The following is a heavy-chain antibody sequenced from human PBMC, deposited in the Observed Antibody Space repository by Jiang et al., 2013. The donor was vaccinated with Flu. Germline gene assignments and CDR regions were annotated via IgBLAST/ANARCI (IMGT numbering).Heavy chain of an antibody. V-gene: IGHV3-23*04. CDR1: GFTFSSYA. J-gene: IGHJ4*02. D-gene: IGHD6-19*01. CDR3: AKAEDSGWTSGFDY. Sequence: VQLVESGGGLVQPGGSLRLSCAASGFTFSSYAMSWVRQAPGKGLEWVSAISSSAGNTYYADSVKGRFTISRDNSKNTLYLQMNSLRAEDTAVYYCAKAEDSGWTSGFDYWGQGTLVTVSS. CDR2: ISSSAGNT.